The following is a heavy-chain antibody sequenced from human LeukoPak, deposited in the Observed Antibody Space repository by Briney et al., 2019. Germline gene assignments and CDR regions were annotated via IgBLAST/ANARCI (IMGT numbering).Heavy chain of an antibody. CDR2: SYYSGST. CDR3: GRHVQAPSFDP. Sequence: SETLSLTCTVSGGSISSSSYYWGWIRQPPGKGLEWIGSSYYSGSTYYNPSLKSRVTISADTSTNHFSLKLTSVTAADTAVYYCGRHVQAPSFDPWGQGTLVTVSS. V-gene: IGHV4-39*01. D-gene: IGHD1-1*01. J-gene: IGHJ5*02. CDR1: GGSISSSSYY.